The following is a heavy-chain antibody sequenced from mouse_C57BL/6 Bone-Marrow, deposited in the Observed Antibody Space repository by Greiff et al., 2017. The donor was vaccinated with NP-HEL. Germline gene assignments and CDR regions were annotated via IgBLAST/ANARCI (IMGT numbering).Heavy chain of an antibody. J-gene: IGHJ3*01. CDR3: AREWDGGGFAY. CDR1: GYTFTDYY. D-gene: IGHD4-1*01. Sequence: QVQLQQSGAELVRPGASVKLSCKASGYTFTDYYINWVKQRPGQGLEWIARIYPGSGNTYYNEKFKGKATLTAEKSSSTAYMQLSSLTSEDSAVYLCAREWDGGGFAYWGQGTLVTVSA. CDR2: IYPGSGNT. V-gene: IGHV1-76*01.